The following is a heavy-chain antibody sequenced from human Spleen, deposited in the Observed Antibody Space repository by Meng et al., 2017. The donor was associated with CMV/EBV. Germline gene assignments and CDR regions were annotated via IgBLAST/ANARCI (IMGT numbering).Heavy chain of an antibody. D-gene: IGHD6-13*01. CDR3: AKDEIQSSNFFFDY. CDR2: ISYDGSNK. J-gene: IGHJ4*02. V-gene: IGHV3-30*18. CDR1: GCTFGSYG. Sequence: ASGCTFGSYGMHWVRQAPGKGLEWVAVISYDGSNKYYADSVKGRFIISRDSSKNTLYLQMNSLRAEDTAVYYCAKDEIQSSNFFFDYWGQGTLVTVSS.